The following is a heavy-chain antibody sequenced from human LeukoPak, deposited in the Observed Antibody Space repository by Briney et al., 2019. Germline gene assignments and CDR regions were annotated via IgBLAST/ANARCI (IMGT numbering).Heavy chain of an antibody. V-gene: IGHV3-23*01. CDR2: ISNGGGIT. Sequence: GGSLRLSCAASGFTFRSHAMTWVRQAPGKGLEWVSGISNGGGITYYADSVKGHFTISRDNSKNTLYLQLNSLRPEDTAVYYCAKESGSYPIRNALDYWGQGTLVTVSS. D-gene: IGHD1-26*01. CDR3: AKESGSYPIRNALDY. J-gene: IGHJ4*02. CDR1: GFTFRSHA.